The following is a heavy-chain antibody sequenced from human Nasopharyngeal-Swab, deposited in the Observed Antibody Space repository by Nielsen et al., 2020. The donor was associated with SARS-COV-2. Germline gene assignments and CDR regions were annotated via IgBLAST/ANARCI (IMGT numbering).Heavy chain of an antibody. Sequence: ETLSLTCAASGFTFNTYNMNWVRQAPGRGLEWVSSISSSSRYIYYADSLKGRFTISRDNAKNSLYLQMNSLRAEDTAVYYCARDFGLNYDTYAMDVWGQGTTVTVSS. V-gene: IGHV3-21*01. D-gene: IGHD3-3*01. CDR3: ARDFGLNYDTYAMDV. J-gene: IGHJ6*02. CDR2: ISSSSRYI. CDR1: GFTFNTYN.